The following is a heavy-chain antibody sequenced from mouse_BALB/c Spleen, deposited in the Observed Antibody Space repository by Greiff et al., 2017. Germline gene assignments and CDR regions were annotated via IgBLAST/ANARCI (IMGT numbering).Heavy chain of an antibody. V-gene: IGHV1S81*02. J-gene: IGHJ3*01. D-gene: IGHD2-10*02. CDR1: GYTFTSYY. Sequence: QVQLQQSGAELVKPGASVKLSCKASGYTFTSYYMYWVKQRPGQGLEWIGEINPSNGGTNFNEKFKSKATLTVDKSSSTAYMQLSSLTSEDSAVYYCTRSKYGSRGFAYWGQGTLVTVSA. CDR2: INPSNGGT. CDR3: TRSKYGSRGFAY.